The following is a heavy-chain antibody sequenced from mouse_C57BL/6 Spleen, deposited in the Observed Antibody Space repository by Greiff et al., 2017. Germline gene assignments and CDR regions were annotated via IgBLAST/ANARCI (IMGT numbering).Heavy chain of an antibody. V-gene: IGHV3-6*01. D-gene: IGHD2-10*02. CDR1: GYSITSGYY. Sequence: DVKLQESVPGLVKPSQSLSLTCSVTGYSITSGYYWNWIRQFPGNKLEWMGYISYDGSNNYNPSLKNRISITRDTSKNQFFLKLNSVTTEDTATYYCAREGVWFDYWGQGTTLTVSS. CDR3: AREGVWFDY. J-gene: IGHJ2*01. CDR2: ISYDGSN.